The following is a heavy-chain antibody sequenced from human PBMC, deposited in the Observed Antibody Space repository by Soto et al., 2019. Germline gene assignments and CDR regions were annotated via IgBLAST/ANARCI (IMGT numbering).Heavy chain of an antibody. CDR3: ATSPGFGGYYVV. CDR2: ITPSFGTR. J-gene: IGHJ4*02. D-gene: IGHD3-10*02. CDR1: GGTFSTKYA. V-gene: IGHV1-69*01. Sequence: QVQLVQSGAEVKKPGSSVKVSYKASGGTFSTKYAISWVRQAPGEGLEWMGGITPSFGTRDYAQKFQDRVTITADASTSIVYMELTSLRSQDTAVYYCATSPGFGGYYVVWGQGTLVTVSS.